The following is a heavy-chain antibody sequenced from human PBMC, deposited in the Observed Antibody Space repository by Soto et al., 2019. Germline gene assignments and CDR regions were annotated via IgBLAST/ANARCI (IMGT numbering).Heavy chain of an antibody. Sequence: GGSLRLSCAASGFTFSSYAMSWVRQAPGKGLEWVSAISGSGGSTYYADSVKGRFTISRDNSKNTLYLQMNSLRAEDTAVYYCAKDFPEASITMVRGVITLFDYWGQGTLVTVSS. V-gene: IGHV3-23*01. D-gene: IGHD3-10*01. CDR1: GFTFSSYA. CDR2: ISGSGGST. J-gene: IGHJ4*02. CDR3: AKDFPEASITMVRGVITLFDY.